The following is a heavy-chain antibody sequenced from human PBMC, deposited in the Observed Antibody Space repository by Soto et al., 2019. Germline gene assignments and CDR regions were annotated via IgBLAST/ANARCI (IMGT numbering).Heavy chain of an antibody. V-gene: IGHV3-23*01. CDR1: GFTFSSYA. J-gene: IGHJ1*01. CDR3: AKVLPPGSGSFEYFQY. CDR2: ISGSGGST. D-gene: IGHD3-10*01. Sequence: GESLKISCAASGFTFSSYAMSWVRQAPGKGLEWVSAISGSGGSTYYADSVKGRFTISRDNSKNTLYLQMNSLRAEDTAVYYCAKVLPPGSGSFEYFQYWGQGTLVTVSS.